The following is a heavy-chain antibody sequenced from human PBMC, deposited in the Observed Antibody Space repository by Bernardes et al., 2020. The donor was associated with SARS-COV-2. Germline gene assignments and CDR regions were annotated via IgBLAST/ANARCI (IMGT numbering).Heavy chain of an antibody. CDR1: GGSISSYY. D-gene: IGHD1-26*01. CDR3: ARGTGRENGWEPDYYYYGMDV. CDR2: IYYSGST. V-gene: IGHV4-59*01. J-gene: IGHJ6*02. Sequence: SETLSLTCTVSGGSISSYYWSWIRQPPGKGLEWIGYIYYSGSTNYNPSLKSRVTISVDTSKNQFSLKLSSVTAADTAVYYCARGTGRENGWEPDYYYYGMDVWGQGTTVTVSS.